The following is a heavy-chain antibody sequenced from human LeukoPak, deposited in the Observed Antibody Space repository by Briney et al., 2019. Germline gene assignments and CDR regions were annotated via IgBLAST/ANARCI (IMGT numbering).Heavy chain of an antibody. Sequence: SETLSLTCTVSGGSISSGSYYWSWIRQPAGKGLEWIGRIYTSGSSNYNPSLKSRVTISVDTSKNQFSLKLSSVTAADTAVYYCARDDRVGAILGYMDVWGKGTTVTVSS. CDR2: IYTSGSS. CDR3: ARDDRVGAILGYMDV. J-gene: IGHJ6*03. D-gene: IGHD1-26*01. CDR1: GGSISSGSYY. V-gene: IGHV4-61*02.